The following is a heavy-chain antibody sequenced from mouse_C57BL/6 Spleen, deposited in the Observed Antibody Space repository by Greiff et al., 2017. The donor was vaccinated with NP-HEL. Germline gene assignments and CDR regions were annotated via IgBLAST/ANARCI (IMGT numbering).Heavy chain of an antibody. CDR3: AREVYDGYYPYAMDY. V-gene: IGHV5-16*01. D-gene: IGHD2-3*01. Sequence: EVKLMESEGGLVQPGSSMKLSCTASGFTFSDYYMAWVRQVPEKGLEWVANINYDGSSTYYLDSLKSRFIISRDNAKNILYLQMSSLKSEDTATYYCAREVYDGYYPYAMDYWGQGTSVTVSS. J-gene: IGHJ4*01. CDR1: GFTFSDYY. CDR2: INYDGSST.